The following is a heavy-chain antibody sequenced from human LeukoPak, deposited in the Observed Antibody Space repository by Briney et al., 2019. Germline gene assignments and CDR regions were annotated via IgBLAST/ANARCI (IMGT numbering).Heavy chain of an antibody. D-gene: IGHD4-17*01. CDR2: ISGSGGST. J-gene: IGHJ4*02. CDR3: AKDDYGDFSD. CDR1: GFTLSRYS. Sequence: GGSLRLSCAGSGFTLSRYSMSWVRQAPGKGLGWVSAISGSGGSTYYADSVKGRFTISRDNSKDTLYLQMNSLRAEDTAVYYCAKDDYGDFSDWGQGTLVTVSS. V-gene: IGHV3-23*01.